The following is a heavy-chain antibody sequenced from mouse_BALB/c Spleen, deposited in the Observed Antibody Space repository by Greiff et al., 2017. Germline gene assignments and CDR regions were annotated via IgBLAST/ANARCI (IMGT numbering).Heavy chain of an antibody. D-gene: IGHD1-1*01. Sequence: EVQLQQSGTVLARPGASVKMSCKASGYSFTSYWMHWVKQRPGQGLEWIGAIYPGNSDTSYNQKFKGKAKLTAVTSASTAYMELSSLTNEDSAVYYCTRKPPFPDYYGSMFAYWGQGTLVTVSA. V-gene: IGHV1-5*01. CDR3: TRKPPFPDYYGSMFAY. CDR1: GYSFTSYW. CDR2: IYPGNSDT. J-gene: IGHJ3*01.